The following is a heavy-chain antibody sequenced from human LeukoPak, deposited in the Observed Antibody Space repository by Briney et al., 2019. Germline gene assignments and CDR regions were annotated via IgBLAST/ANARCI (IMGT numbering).Heavy chain of an antibody. D-gene: IGHD4-23*01. J-gene: IGHJ4*02. CDR1: GFTLSNYA. CDR2: ISSSSSYI. V-gene: IGHV3-21*01. Sequence: GGSLRLSCAASGFTLSNYAMSWVRQAPGKGLEWVSSISSSSSYIYYADSVKGQFTISRDNAKNSLYLQMNSLRAEDTAVYYCAKNTLYGGKYYFDYWGQGTLVTVSS. CDR3: AKNTLYGGKYYFDY.